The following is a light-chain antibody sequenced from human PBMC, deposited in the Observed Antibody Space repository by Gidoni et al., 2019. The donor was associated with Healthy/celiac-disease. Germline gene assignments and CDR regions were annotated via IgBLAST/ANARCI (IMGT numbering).Light chain of an antibody. CDR2: SAS. CDR1: KGISSY. V-gene: IGKV1-27*01. CDR3: QRPYNAPRT. Sequence: DIQLTKSPSSLSASVGDRVTITGRVGKGISSYLNWYRQKPGKVPKLLIYSASTLQSGVPARFSGSGSGTDFTLPISSLQPADVATYYGQRPYNAPRTFGQGTKVEIK. J-gene: IGKJ1*01.